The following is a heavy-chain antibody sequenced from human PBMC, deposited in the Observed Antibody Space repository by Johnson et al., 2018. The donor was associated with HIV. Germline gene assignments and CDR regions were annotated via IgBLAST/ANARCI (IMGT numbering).Heavy chain of an antibody. J-gene: IGHJ3*01. Sequence: VLLLESGGGVVQPGRSLRLSCAASGFTFSSYGMHWVRQAPGKGLEWVSGISWNSGSIGYADSVKGRFTISRDNAKNSVYLQMNSLRAEDTALYYCASSRANDYGIPDAFPVWGQGTMVTVSS. V-gene: IGHV3-9*01. CDR3: ASSRANDYGIPDAFPV. CDR1: GFTFSSYG. CDR2: ISWNSGSI. D-gene: IGHD4-17*01.